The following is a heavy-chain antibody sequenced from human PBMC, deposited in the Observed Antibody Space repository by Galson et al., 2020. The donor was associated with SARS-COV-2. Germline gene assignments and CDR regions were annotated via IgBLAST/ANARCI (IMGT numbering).Heavy chain of an antibody. CDR1: GFTFSSYS. CDR3: ARDYYDSSGYWNWFDP. D-gene: IGHD3-22*01. V-gene: IGHV3-48*01. Sequence: GGSLRLSCAASGFTFSSYSMNWVRQAPGKGLEWVSYISSSSSTIYYADPVKGRFTISRDNAKNSLYLQMNSLRAEDTAVYYCARDYYDSSGYWNWFDPWGQGTLVTVSS. J-gene: IGHJ5*02. CDR2: ISSSSSTI.